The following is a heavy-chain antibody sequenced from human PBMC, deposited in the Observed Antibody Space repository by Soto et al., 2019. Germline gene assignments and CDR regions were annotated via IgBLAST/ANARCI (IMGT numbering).Heavy chain of an antibody. Sequence: LSLTCTVSGGSISSYYWSWIRQPPGKGLEWIGYIYYSGSTNYNPSLKSRVTISVDTSKNQFSLKLSSVTAADTAVYYCARGRITMVRGVITHWFDPWGQGTLVTVYS. CDR1: GGSISSYY. V-gene: IGHV4-59*01. CDR2: IYYSGST. D-gene: IGHD3-10*01. J-gene: IGHJ5*02. CDR3: ARGRITMVRGVITHWFDP.